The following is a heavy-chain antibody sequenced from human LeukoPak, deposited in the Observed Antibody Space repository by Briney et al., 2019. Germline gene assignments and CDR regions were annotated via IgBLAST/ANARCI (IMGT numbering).Heavy chain of an antibody. Sequence: SVKVSCKASGFTFTSSAVQWARQARGQGLEWIGWIVVGSGNTNYAQKFQERVTINRDMSTSTAYMELSSLRSEDTAVYYCATDDVTTGTKTALGYWGQGTLVTVSS. V-gene: IGHV1-58*01. CDR3: ATDDVTTGTKTALGY. J-gene: IGHJ4*02. D-gene: IGHD1-1*01. CDR2: IVVGSGNT. CDR1: GFTFTSSA.